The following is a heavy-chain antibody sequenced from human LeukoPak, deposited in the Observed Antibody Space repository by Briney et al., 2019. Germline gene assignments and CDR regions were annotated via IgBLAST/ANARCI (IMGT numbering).Heavy chain of an antibody. CDR2: IYHSGST. V-gene: IGHV4-38-2*01. Sequence: SETLSLTCAVSGYSISSGYYWGWIRQPPGKGLEWIGSIYHSGSTYYNPSLKSRVTISVDTSKNQFSLKLSSVTAADTALYYCARVHQEGQWLVLDYWGQGTLVTVSS. J-gene: IGHJ4*02. CDR1: GYSISSGYY. CDR3: ARVHQEGQWLVLDY. D-gene: IGHD6-19*01.